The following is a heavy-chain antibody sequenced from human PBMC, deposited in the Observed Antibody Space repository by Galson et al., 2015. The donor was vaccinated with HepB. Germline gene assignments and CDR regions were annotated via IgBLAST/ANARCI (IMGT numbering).Heavy chain of an antibody. CDR2: ISHDETRK. Sequence: SLRLSCAASGFAFSGYAMNWVRQAPAKGLEWVAYISHDETRKYYADSVKGRFTISRDNSKDTLYLQLNSLRREDTAMYYCATVAWKINPGVDVWSQGAMVTVSS. CDR1: GFAFSGYA. CDR3: ATVAWKINPGVDV. J-gene: IGHJ3*01. D-gene: IGHD1-1*01. V-gene: IGHV3-30*02.